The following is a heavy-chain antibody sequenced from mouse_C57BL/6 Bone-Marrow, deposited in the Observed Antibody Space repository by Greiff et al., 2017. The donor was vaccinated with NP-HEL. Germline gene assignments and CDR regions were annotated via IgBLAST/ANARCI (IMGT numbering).Heavy chain of an antibody. CDR3: AKPTVVATKVWYFDV. CDR1: GYTFTSYD. D-gene: IGHD1-1*01. V-gene: IGHV1-85*01. Sequence: VQLQESGPELVKPGASVKLSCKASGYTFTSYDINWVKQRPGQGLEGIGWIYPRDGSTKYNEKFKGKATLPVETSSSTAYMERHSLTSEDSAVYFCAKPTVVATKVWYFDVWGTGTTVTVSS. J-gene: IGHJ1*03. CDR2: IYPRDGST.